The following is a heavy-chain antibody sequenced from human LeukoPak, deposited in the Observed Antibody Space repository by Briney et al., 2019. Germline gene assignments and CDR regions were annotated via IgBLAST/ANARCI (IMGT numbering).Heavy chain of an antibody. CDR2: IYTSGST. CDR3: VWGSYPRNYFDY. J-gene: IGHJ4*02. CDR1: GGSMSLFRHY. Sequence: SHTLSHPCSDSGGSMSLFRHYGGWPRRPAGKVLVWIGRIYTSGSTTYIPPLKSRVPISVHTSKNQFSLKLSSVTAADTAVYYCVWGSYPRNYFDYWGKGTLVTVSS. D-gene: IGHD3-16*01. V-gene: IGHV4-61*02.